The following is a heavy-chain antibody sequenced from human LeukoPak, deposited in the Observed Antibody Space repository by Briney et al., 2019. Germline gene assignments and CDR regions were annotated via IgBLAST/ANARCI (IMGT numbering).Heavy chain of an antibody. J-gene: IGHJ3*02. V-gene: IGHV4-61*02. D-gene: IGHD2-2*01. CDR3: ARGWVVPAADAFDI. CDR1: GGSISSGSYY. Sequence: PSETLSLTCTVSGGSISSGSYYWSWIRQPAGKGLEWIGRIYTSGSTNYNPSLKSRVTISVDTSKNQFSLKLSSVTAADTAVYYCARGWVVPAADAFDIWGQGTMVTVSS. CDR2: IYTSGST.